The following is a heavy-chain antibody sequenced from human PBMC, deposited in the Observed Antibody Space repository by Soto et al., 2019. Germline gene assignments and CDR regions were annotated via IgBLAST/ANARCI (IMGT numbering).Heavy chain of an antibody. D-gene: IGHD2-2*01. CDR2: ISGSGGST. J-gene: IGHJ4*02. V-gene: IGHV3-23*01. CDR1: GFTFSSYA. CDR3: AKLGPSGYCSSTSCFSGFDY. Sequence: GGSLRLSCTGSGFTFSSYAMSWVRQAPGKGLEWVSAISGSGGSTYYADSVKGRFAISRDNSKNTLYLQMNSLRAEDTAVYYCAKLGPSGYCSSTSCFSGFDYWGQGTLVTVSS.